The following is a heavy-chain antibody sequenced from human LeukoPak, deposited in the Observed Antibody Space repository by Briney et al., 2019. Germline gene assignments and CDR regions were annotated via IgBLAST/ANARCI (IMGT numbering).Heavy chain of an antibody. V-gene: IGHV4-39*07. J-gene: IGHJ4*02. Sequence: PSETLSLTCTVSGGSISYSNNYWGWIRQSPGKGLEWIGSIYYSGSTYYNPSLKSRVTISVDTSKNHFSLKLSSVTAADTAVYYCAREGHGPLAWGALNYWGQGTLVTVSS. CDR3: AREGHGPLAWGALNY. CDR1: GGSISYSNNY. D-gene: IGHD3-16*01. CDR2: IYYSGST.